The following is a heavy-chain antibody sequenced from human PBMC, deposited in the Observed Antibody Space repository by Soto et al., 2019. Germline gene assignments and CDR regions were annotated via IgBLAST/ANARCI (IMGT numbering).Heavy chain of an antibody. CDR3: ARDHPHSYGVYYFDY. Sequence: PSETLSLTCTVSGGSISNYYWNWIRQSPGKGLEWIGYIYSSGSTHYNPSLQNRVTISIDTSKNQVSLNVSSVTAADTAVYYCARDHPHSYGVYYFDYWGQGTPVTVSP. J-gene: IGHJ4*02. CDR1: GGSISNYY. V-gene: IGHV4-59*01. D-gene: IGHD5-18*01. CDR2: IYSSGST.